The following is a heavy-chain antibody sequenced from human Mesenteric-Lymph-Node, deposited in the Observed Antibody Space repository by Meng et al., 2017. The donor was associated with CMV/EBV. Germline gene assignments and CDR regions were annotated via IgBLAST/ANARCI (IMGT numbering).Heavy chain of an antibody. D-gene: IGHD3-10*01. J-gene: IGHJ4*02. V-gene: IGHV1-69*01. CDR1: GGTFSSYA. CDR2: IFPVFGTA. CDR3: ARDAGYGELD. Sequence: VSCKASGGTFSSYAMSWVRQAPGQGLEWMGEIFPVFGTANYAQKYQGRVTVTADESTSTVYMELSSLRSEDTAVYYCARDAGYGELDWGQGTLVTVSS.